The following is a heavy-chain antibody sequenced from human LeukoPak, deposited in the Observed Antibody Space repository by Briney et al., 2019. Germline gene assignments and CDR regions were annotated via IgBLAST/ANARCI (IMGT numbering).Heavy chain of an antibody. Sequence: PGGSLRLSCAASGFTFSSYAMSWVRQAPGKGLEWVSAISGSGGSTYYADSVKGRFTISRDNSKNTLYLQMNSLRAEDTAVYYCAKVLSSGYPPYYYYYGMDVWGQGTTVTVSS. D-gene: IGHD3-22*01. V-gene: IGHV3-23*01. CDR3: AKVLSSGYPPYYYYYGMDV. CDR1: GFTFSSYA. J-gene: IGHJ6*02. CDR2: ISGSGGST.